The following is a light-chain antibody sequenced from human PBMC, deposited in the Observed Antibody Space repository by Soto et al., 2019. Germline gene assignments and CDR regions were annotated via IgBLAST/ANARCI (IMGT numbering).Light chain of an antibody. J-gene: IGKJ4*01. CDR2: WAS. V-gene: IGKV4-1*01. Sequence: DIVMTQSPDSLAVSLGERTTINCKSSQSVFYSSNSKNYLAWYQQKPGQPPKLLIYWASTRESGVPDRFSGSGSGTDFTLTISSLQAEDVAAYYCQQYYITPPTFGGGTKVDIK. CDR3: QQYYITPPT. CDR1: QSVFYSSNSKNY.